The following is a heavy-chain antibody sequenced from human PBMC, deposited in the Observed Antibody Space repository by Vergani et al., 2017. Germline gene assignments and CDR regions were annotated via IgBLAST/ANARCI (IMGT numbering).Heavy chain of an antibody. J-gene: IGHJ4*02. V-gene: IGHV2-70*04. CDR3: ARNGYYXGSGYYYLGDYFDY. Sequence: QVTLKESGPALVKPTQTLTLTCTFSGFSLSTSGMRVSWIRQPPGKALEWLARIDWDDDKFYSTSLKTRLTISKDTSKNQVVLTMTNMDPVDTATYYCARNGYYXGSGYYYLGDYFDYWGQGTLVTVSS. CDR2: IDWDDDK. D-gene: IGHD3-22*01. CDR1: GFSLSTSGMR.